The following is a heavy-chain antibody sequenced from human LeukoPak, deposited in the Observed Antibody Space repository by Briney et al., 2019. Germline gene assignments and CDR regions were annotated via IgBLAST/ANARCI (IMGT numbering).Heavy chain of an antibody. V-gene: IGHV4-59*01. CDR2: IYYSGST. J-gene: IGHJ5*02. CDR3: ARVVAGRRFDT. CDR1: GGSISSYY. Sequence: SETLSLTCTVSGGSISSYYWSWIRQPPGKGLEWIGHIYYSGSTNYNPSLKSRVTMSVDTSTNQFSLKVNSVTAADTAVYYCARVVAGRRFDTWGQGTVVTVSS. D-gene: IGHD6-19*01.